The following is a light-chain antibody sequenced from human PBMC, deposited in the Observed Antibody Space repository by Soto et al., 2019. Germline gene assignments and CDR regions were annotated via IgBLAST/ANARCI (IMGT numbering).Light chain of an antibody. CDR1: QSVSSSY. J-gene: IGKJ1*01. CDR3: QHYGRSPGT. CDR2: GAS. V-gene: IGKV3-20*01. Sequence: DIVLTQSPGTLSLSPGERATLSCRASQSVSSSYLAWYQQKPGQAPRLLIYGASSRATGIPDRFSGSGSGTDFTLTISRLEPEDFAVYYCQHYGRSPGTFGQGTKVDIK.